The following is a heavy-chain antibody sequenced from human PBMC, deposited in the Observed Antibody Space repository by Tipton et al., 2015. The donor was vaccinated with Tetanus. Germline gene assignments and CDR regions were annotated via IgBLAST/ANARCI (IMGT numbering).Heavy chain of an antibody. CDR1: GFTFSDYY. V-gene: IGHV3-11*01. Sequence: SLRLSCAASGFTFSDYYMNWLRRAPGKGLEWVSYISSSGTLYYTDSVKGRFTISRDNAKNSLYLQMNSLRAEDTAVYYCARDNSAWYGGFDYWGQGTLVTVSS. D-gene: IGHD6-13*01. CDR3: ARDNSAWYGGFDY. J-gene: IGHJ4*02. CDR2: ISSSGTL.